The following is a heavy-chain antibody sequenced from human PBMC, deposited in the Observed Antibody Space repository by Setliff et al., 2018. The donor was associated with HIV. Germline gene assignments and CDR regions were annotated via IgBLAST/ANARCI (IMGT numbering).Heavy chain of an antibody. V-gene: IGHV4-39*01. J-gene: IGHJ5*01. CDR1: GGSISSSTYY. D-gene: IGHD1-26*01. Sequence: PSETLSLTCTVSGGSISSSTYYWGWIRQPPGKGLEWTGNIHFSGSTYYNPSLKSRVTVSVDPSKNQFSLKLSSVTAADTAVYYCARTTCSGSYFNDSWGQGTLVTVSS. CDR3: ARTTCSGSYFNDS. CDR2: IHFSGST.